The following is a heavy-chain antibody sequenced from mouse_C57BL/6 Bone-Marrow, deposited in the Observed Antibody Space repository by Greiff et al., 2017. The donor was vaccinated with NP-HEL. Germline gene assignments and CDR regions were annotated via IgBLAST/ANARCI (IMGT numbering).Heavy chain of an antibody. CDR1: EYEFPSHD. J-gene: IGHJ2*01. V-gene: IGHV5-2*01. D-gene: IGHD2-4*01. CDR2: INSDGGST. CDR3: ASYYDYDGRFFDY. Sequence: EVQLVESGGGLVQPGESLKLSCESNEYEFPSHDMSWVRKTPEKRLELVAAINSDGGSTYYPDTMERRFIISRDNTKETLYLQMSSLRSEDTALYYCASYYDYDGRFFDYWGQGTTLTVSS.